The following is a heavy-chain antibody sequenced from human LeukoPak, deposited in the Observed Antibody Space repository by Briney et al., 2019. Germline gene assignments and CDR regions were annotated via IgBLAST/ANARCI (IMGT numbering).Heavy chain of an antibody. CDR3: ARGPLPDY. CDR1: GGSISSGRDY. Sequence: TSETLSLTCIVSGGSISSGRDYWAWIRQPPGKGLEWIANIYYSGSTYYSPSLKSRVTISVDTSKNQFSLKLSSVTAADTAVYYCARGPLPDYWGQGTLVTVSS. V-gene: IGHV4-39*01. CDR2: IYYSGST. J-gene: IGHJ4*02.